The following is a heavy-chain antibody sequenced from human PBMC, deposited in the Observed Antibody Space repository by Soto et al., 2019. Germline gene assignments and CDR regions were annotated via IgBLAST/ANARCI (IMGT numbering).Heavy chain of an antibody. V-gene: IGHV3-48*02. J-gene: IGHJ6*02. CDR3: ATVYDFWSGYSAGDYGMDV. CDR1: GFTFSSYS. CDR2: ISSSSSTI. Sequence: GGSLRLSCAASGFTFSSYSMNWVRQAPGKGLEWVSYISSSSSTIYYADSVKGRFTISRDNAKNSLYLQMNSLRDEDTAVYYCATVYDFWSGYSAGDYGMDVWGQGTTVTVSS. D-gene: IGHD3-3*01.